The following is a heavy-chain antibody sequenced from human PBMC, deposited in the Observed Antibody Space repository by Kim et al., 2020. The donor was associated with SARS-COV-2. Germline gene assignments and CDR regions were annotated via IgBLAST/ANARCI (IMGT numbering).Heavy chain of an antibody. CDR1: VGSISSSNYY. Sequence: SETLSLTCSVSVGSISSSNYYWAWVRQPPGKGLEWIGTIYHSGRTYYNPSLQSRLTISVDTSKNHFSLNLSSATAADTAVYFCARTYGRYPNDAFDLWGQGTMVTVSS. CDR2: IYHSGRT. V-gene: IGHV4-39*02. CDR3: ARTYGRYPNDAFDL. J-gene: IGHJ3*01. D-gene: IGHD4-17*01.